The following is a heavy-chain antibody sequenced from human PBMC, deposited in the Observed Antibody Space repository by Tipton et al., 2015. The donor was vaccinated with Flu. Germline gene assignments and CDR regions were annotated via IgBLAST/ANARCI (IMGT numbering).Heavy chain of an antibody. CDR1: GYSISSGYY. Sequence: TLSLTCTVSGYSISSGYYWSWIRQPPGKGLEWIGYIYYSGSTNYNPSLKSRVTISVDTSKNQFSLKLSSVTAADTAVYYCARGRGRITMVRGVKGAFDIWGQGTMVTVSS. CDR2: IYYSGST. CDR3: ARGRGRITMVRGVKGAFDI. V-gene: IGHV4-61*01. D-gene: IGHD3-10*01. J-gene: IGHJ3*02.